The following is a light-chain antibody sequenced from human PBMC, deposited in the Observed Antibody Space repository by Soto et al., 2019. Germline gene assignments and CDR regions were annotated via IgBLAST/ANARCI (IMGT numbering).Light chain of an antibody. V-gene: IGKV3-20*01. CDR1: QSVSSSY. CDR3: QQYGSSPT. Sequence: EIVLTQSPGTLSLSPGERATLSCRASQSVSSSYLAWYQQKPGQAPRLLIYGASSRSTGIPDRFSVSVSGTDFIRTISRLESEYFAVYYCQQYGSSPTFGGGTKVEIK. J-gene: IGKJ4*01. CDR2: GAS.